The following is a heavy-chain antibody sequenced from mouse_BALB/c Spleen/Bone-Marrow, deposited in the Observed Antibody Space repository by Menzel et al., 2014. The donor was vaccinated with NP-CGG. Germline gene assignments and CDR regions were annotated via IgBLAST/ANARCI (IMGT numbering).Heavy chain of an antibody. V-gene: IGHV3-1*02. CDR1: GYSITSGYI. D-gene: IGHD1-1*01. J-gene: IGHJ2*01. CDR2: IHNSGVT. CDR3: ARLDGSKGFDY. Sequence: EVQLQQSGPDLVKPSQSLSLTCTVTGYSITSGYICHWIRQFPGNKLEWMAYIHNSGVTNFNPSLKSRISISRDTSENQCFLQLNSVTTEDTATYYCARLDGSKGFDYWGQGTTLTVSS.